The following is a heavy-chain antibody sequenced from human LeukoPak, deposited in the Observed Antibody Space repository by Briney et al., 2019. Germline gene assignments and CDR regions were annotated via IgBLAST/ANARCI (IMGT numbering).Heavy chain of an antibody. V-gene: IGHV3-74*01. CDR2: VNSDGTST. D-gene: IGHD3-22*01. CDR1: GFTFSNYW. Sequence: GGSLRLSCAASGFTFSNYWMHWVRQAPGKGLVWVSRVNSDGTSTTYADSVKGLFTISRDNAKNTLYLQMNSLSTEDTAVYYCVRMQTYHYDSSGYCIDYWGQGTLVTVSS. CDR3: VRMQTYHYDSSGYCIDY. J-gene: IGHJ4*02.